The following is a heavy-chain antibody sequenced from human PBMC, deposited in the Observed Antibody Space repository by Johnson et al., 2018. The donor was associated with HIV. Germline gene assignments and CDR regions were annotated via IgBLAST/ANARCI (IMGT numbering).Heavy chain of an antibody. CDR3: ARRSITSDGFDI. Sequence: VQLVESGGGLVQRGGSLRLSCEASGFTLGSYDMHWVRQAAGKGLEWVSEIYSDGETYYPASVKGRFTTSRENYKNSFYLHMNSLRAGDTAVYYCARRSITSDGFDIWGQGTMVTVSS. CDR1: GFTLGSYD. D-gene: IGHD2-2*01. V-gene: IGHV3-13*01. J-gene: IGHJ3*02. CDR2: IYSDGET.